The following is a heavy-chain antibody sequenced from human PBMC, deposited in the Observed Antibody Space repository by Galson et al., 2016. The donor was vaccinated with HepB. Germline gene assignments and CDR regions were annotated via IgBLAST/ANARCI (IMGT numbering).Heavy chain of an antibody. Sequence: SLRLSCAASGIAFSNSIMHWVRQAPGKGLDWVALMSYDGYSIQYGDSVRGRFTISRDDSKNTLYLEMNSRRVVDTAVYFCAREGYTSGWAGAFDNWGLGTLVTVSS. CDR2: MSYDGYSI. V-gene: IGHV3-30-3*01. CDR3: AREGYTSGWAGAFDN. D-gene: IGHD6-19*01. J-gene: IGHJ4*02. CDR1: GIAFSNSI.